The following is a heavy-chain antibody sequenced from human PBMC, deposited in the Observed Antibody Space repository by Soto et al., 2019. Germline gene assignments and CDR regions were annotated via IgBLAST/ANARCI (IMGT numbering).Heavy chain of an antibody. CDR1: GFTFSSYA. CDR3: ARALPCIAAAGTGY. D-gene: IGHD6-13*01. V-gene: IGHV3-30-3*01. Sequence: QVQLVESGGGVVQPGRSLRLSCAASGFTFSSYAMHWVRQAPGKGLEWVAVISYEGSNKYYVDSGKGRFRISRDNSRNTVYLQMNSLRAEDTDVYYCARALPCIAAAGTGYWGQGTLVTVSS. J-gene: IGHJ4*02. CDR2: ISYEGSNK.